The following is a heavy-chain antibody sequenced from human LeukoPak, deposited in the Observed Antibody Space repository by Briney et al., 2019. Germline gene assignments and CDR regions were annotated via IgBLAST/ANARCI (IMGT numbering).Heavy chain of an antibody. CDR2: ISSNGGST. V-gene: IGHV3-64*01. CDR1: GSTFSSYA. J-gene: IGHJ6*02. Sequence: GGSLRLSCAASGSTFSSYAMHWVRQAPGKGLEYVSAISSNGGSTYYANSVKGRFTISRDNSKNTLYLQMGSLRAEDMAVYYCARDHYYYGMDVWGQGTAVTVSS. CDR3: ARDHYYYGMDV.